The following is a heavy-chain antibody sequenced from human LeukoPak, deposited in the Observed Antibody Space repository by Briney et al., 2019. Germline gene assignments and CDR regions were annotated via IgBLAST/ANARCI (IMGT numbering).Heavy chain of an antibody. J-gene: IGHJ4*02. CDR1: GFTFNNYA. V-gene: IGHV3-23*01. Sequence: GGSLRLSCAASGFTFNNYAMSWVRQAPGKALEWVSAISDDGADRKYARSVKGRFTVSRDNPKNTLYLQMNSLRSEDTAIYYCGRDWKLDYWGQGALVTVSS. CDR2: ISDDGADR. CDR3: GRDWKLDY. D-gene: IGHD1-1*01.